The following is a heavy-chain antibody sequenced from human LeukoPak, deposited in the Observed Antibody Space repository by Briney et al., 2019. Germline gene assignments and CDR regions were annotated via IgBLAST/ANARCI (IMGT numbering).Heavy chain of an antibody. V-gene: IGHV3-72*01. J-gene: IGHJ3*02. CDR2: TRNKAEGYTT. D-gene: IGHD1-26*01. CDR3: ARARRELDAFDI. Sequence: GGSLRLSCAASGFTFSDHYMDWVRQAPGKGLEWVGRTRNKAEGYTTEYATSVKGRFIVLRDDSLNSVYLQMNSLNADDTAVYYCARARRELDAFDIWGQGTMVSVSS. CDR1: GFTFSDHY.